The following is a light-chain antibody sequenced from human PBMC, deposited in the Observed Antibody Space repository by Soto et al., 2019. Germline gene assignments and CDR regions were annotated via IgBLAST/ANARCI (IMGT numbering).Light chain of an antibody. CDR1: QSVRSSH. J-gene: IGKJ5*01. Sequence: ETVMTQSPATLSVSPGEGATLSCRASQSVRSSHLAWYQQKPGQAPRLLIYGASSRATGIPDRFSGSGSGTDFTLTISRLEPEDFAVYYCQQYGSSPITFGQGTRLEIK. V-gene: IGKV3-20*01. CDR2: GAS. CDR3: QQYGSSPIT.